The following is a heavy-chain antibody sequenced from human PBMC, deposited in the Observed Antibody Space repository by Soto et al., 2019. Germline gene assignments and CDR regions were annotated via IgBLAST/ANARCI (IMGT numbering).Heavy chain of an antibody. D-gene: IGHD3-10*01. CDR3: ARGWFGPDV. Sequence: EVQLVESGGGLVHPGGSLRLSCEASEFTFSGRSVHWVRQAPGKGLVWVSGIDKVGTDSTYADSVKGRFTSSRDNAKNTVYLQMNSLRVEDTAVYYCARGWFGPDVWGKGTTVTVSS. CDR1: EFTFSGRS. CDR2: IDKVGTDS. J-gene: IGHJ6*03. V-gene: IGHV3-74*01.